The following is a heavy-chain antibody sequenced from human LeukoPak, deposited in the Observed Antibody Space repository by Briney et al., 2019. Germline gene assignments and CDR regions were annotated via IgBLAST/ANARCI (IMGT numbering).Heavy chain of an antibody. Sequence: PGGSLRLSCATSGFSFSSAWMSWVRQAPGKGLEWISNIRTTAEGAKYAYYADSVKGRVTISRDDGKNTLYLHMNSLRDDDTAVYYCATDQRYAFDYWGQGILVTVSS. CDR1: GFSFSSAW. CDR2: IRTTAEGAKYA. D-gene: IGHD3-9*01. CDR3: ATDQRYAFDY. J-gene: IGHJ4*02. V-gene: IGHV3-48*02.